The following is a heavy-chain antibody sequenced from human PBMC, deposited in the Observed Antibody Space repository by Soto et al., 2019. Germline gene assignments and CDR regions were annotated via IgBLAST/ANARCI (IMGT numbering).Heavy chain of an antibody. CDR1: GFSFVNYA. CDR3: AKATTNGGWFNPFDS. CDR2: LSGSGTST. D-gene: IGHD6-19*01. V-gene: IGHV3-23*01. J-gene: IGHJ4*02. Sequence: GGSLRLSCAASGFSFVNYAMNWVRQAPGKGLEWVSGLSGSGTSTYYADSVKGRFTISRDNSRDTLFLQMNSLTADDTAVYYCAKATTNGGWFNPFDSWGQGALVAVSS.